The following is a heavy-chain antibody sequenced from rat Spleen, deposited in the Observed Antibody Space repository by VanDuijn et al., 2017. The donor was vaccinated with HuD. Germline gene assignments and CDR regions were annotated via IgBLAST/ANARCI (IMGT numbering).Heavy chain of an antibody. CDR2: ISTSGGYT. CDR3: TRGRRYYYDGTYYPSSYYFDY. V-gene: IGHV5-46*01. D-gene: IGHD1-12*02. J-gene: IGHJ2*01. Sequence: EVQLVESGGGLVQPGRSMKLSCAASGFTFSTFPMAWVRQAPTKVLEWVTTISTSGGYTYYRDSVKGRFTISRDNAKSTLYLQMDSLRSEDTATYYCTRGRRYYYDGTYYPSSYYFDYWGQGVMVTVSS. CDR1: GFTFSTFP.